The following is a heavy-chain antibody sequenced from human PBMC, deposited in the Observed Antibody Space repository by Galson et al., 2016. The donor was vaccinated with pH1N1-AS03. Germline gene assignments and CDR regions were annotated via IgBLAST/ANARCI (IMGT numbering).Heavy chain of an antibody. D-gene: IGHD5-24*01. J-gene: IGHJ5*02. CDR3: ASALRAGFLLSDT. CDR1: GGTLSSLG. CDR2: INPVFNTA. V-gene: IGHV1-69*05. Sequence: SVKVSCKASGGTLSSLGVAWLRQAPGQTLEWLGFINPVFNTANYAQKFQGRLTITTGDSTTTTSMDLTSLQSDDTAVHFCASALRAGFLLSDTWGQGTLVTVSS.